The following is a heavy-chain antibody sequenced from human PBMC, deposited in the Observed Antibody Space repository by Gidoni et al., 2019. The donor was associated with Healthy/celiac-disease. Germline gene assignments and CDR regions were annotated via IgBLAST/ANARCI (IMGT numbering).Heavy chain of an antibody. CDR1: GCSISSGDYY. CDR3: AREGSGYDGGIGY. CDR2: IYYSGST. V-gene: IGHV4-30-4*01. D-gene: IGHD5-12*01. J-gene: IGHJ4*02. Sequence: QVQLQESGPGLVKPSQTLSLTCTVSGCSISSGDYYWSWIRQPPGKGLEWIGYIYYSGSTYYNPSLKSRVTISVDTSKNQFSLKLSSVTAADTAVYYCAREGSGYDGGIGYWGQGTLVTVSS.